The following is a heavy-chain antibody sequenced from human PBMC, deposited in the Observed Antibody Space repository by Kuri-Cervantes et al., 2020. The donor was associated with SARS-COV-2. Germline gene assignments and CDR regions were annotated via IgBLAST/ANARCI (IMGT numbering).Heavy chain of an antibody. V-gene: IGHV3-48*03. CDR3: ARVPRRQYYYDSSGGDGWYYFDY. J-gene: IGHJ4*02. CDR2: ISSSGSTI. D-gene: IGHD3-22*01. Sequence: GGSLRLSCAASGFTFSSYEMNWVRQAPGKGLEWVSYISSSGSTIYYADSVKGRFTISRDNAKNSLYLQMNSLRAEDTAVYYCARVPRRQYYYDSSGGDGWYYFDYWGQGTLVPSPQ. CDR1: GFTFSSYE.